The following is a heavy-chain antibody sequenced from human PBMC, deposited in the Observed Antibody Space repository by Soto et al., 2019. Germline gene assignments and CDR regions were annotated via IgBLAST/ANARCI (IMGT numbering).Heavy chain of an antibody. CDR2: IWYDGSNK. CDR3: ARGQADSSGYYYYYYGMDV. Sequence: PGGSLRLSCAASGFTFSSYGMHWVRQAPGKGLEWVAVIWYDGSNKYYADSVKGRFTISRDNSKNTLYRQMNSLRAEDTAVYYCARGQADSSGYYYYYYGMDVWGQGTTVTVSS. V-gene: IGHV3-33*01. D-gene: IGHD3-22*01. J-gene: IGHJ6*02. CDR1: GFTFSSYG.